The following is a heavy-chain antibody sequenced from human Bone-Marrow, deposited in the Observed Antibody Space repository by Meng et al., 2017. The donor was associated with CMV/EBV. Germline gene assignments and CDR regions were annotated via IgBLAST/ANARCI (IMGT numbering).Heavy chain of an antibody. J-gene: IGHJ4*02. CDR1: GFTFSSYG. D-gene: IGHD4-23*01. V-gene: IGHV3-30*02. CDR2: IRYDGSNK. CDR3: AKVGTVVTPDGDY. Sequence: GESLKISCAASGFTFSSYGMHWVRQAPGKGLEWVAFIRYDGSNKYYADSVKGRFTISRDNSKNTLYLQMNSLRAEDTAVYYCAKVGTVVTPDGDYWGQGTLVTVYS.